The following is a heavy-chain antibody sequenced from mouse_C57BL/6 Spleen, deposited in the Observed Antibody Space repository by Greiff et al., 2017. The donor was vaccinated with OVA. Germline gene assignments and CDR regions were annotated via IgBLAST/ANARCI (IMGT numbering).Heavy chain of an antibody. Sequence: QVQLKQSGPELVKPGASVKISCKASGYAFSSSWMNWVKQRPGKGLEWIGRIYPGDGDTNYNGKFKGKATLTADKSSSTAYMQLISLTSEDSAVYFCARWGLWTYYFDYWGQGTTLTVSS. CDR3: ARWGLWTYYFDY. J-gene: IGHJ2*01. CDR2: IYPGDGDT. D-gene: IGHD1-1*02. V-gene: IGHV1-82*01. CDR1: GYAFSSSW.